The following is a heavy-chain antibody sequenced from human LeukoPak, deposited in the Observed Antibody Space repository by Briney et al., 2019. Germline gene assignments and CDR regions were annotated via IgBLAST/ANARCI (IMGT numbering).Heavy chain of an antibody. V-gene: IGHV4-38-2*01. CDR1: GYSLSSGYY. Sequence: SETLSLTCAVPGYSLSSGYYWGWIRQPPGKGLEWIGSIYQSVTTYYSPSLKSRVAISADTPKNQFSLTPTSVTAADMAVYYCARGYNYYYRMDVWGKGTTVTVSS. J-gene: IGHJ6*04. CDR3: ARGYNYYYRMDV. CDR2: IYQSVTT.